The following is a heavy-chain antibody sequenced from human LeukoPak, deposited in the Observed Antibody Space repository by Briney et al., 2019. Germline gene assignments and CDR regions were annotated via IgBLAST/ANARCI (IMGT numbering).Heavy chain of an antibody. Sequence: PSETLSLTCAVSGGSISSSNWWSWVRQPPGKGLEWIGEIYHSGSTNYNPSLKSRVTISVDKSKNQFSPKLSSVTAADTAVYYCARGQLARYSSGWYYFDYWGQGTLVTVSS. CDR1: GGSISSSNW. J-gene: IGHJ4*02. CDR2: IYHSGST. V-gene: IGHV4-4*02. CDR3: ARGQLARYSSGWYYFDY. D-gene: IGHD6-19*01.